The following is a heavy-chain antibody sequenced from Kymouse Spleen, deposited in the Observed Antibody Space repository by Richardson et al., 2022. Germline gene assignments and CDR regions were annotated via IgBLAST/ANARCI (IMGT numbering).Heavy chain of an antibody. V-gene: IGHV4-34*01. CDR1: GGSFSGYY. J-gene: IGHJ6*02. Sequence: QVQLQQWGAGLLKPSETLSLTCAVYGGSFSGYYWSWIRQPPGKGLEWIGEINHSGSTNYNPSLKSRVTISVDTSKNQFSLKLSSVTAADTAVYYCARGVMDYGMDVWGQGTTVTVSS. D-gene: IGHD3-22*01,IGHD3-3*01,IGHD3-9*01. CDR2: INHSGST. CDR3: ARGVMDYGMDV.